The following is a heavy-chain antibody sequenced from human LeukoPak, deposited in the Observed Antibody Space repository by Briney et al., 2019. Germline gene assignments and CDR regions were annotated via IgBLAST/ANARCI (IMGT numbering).Heavy chain of an antibody. CDR1: GGTFSSYA. CDR3: ARDLGFTDGGDSD. J-gene: IGHJ4*02. D-gene: IGHD3-16*01. CDR2: IIPIFGTA. Sequence: SVKVSCKASGGTFSSYAISWVRQAPGQGLEWMGGIIPIFGTANSAQKFQGRVTITADESTSTAYMELSSLRSEDTAVYYCARDLGFTDGGDSDWGQGTLVTVSS. V-gene: IGHV1-69*13.